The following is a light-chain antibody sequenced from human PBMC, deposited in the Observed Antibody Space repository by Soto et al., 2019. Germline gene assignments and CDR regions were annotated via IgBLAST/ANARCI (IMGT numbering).Light chain of an antibody. CDR2: TAS. Sequence: DIQMTQSPSSLSASVADRVTITFRSSQTGISKVIWYQQKPGEAPKPPIYTASTLYSGVPARFSGSGSGTDFTITIRSLQPEDFATYYCQQGYITPLTFGQGTRLEIK. CDR1: QTGISK. CDR3: QQGYITPLT. V-gene: IGKV1-39*01. J-gene: IGKJ5*01.